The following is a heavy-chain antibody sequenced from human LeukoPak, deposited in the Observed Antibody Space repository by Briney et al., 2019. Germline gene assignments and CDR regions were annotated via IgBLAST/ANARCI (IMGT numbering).Heavy chain of an antibody. CDR3: ASRTVAVAATYYYYYGMDV. J-gene: IGHJ6*04. CDR2: IIPIFGTA. CDR1: GGTFSSYA. Sequence: SVKVSCKASGGTFSSYAISRVRQAPGQGLEWMGGIIPIFGTANYAQKFQGRVTITADESTSTAYMELSSLRSEDTAVYYCASRTVAVAATYYYYYGMDVWGKGTTVTVSS. V-gene: IGHV1-69*13. D-gene: IGHD2-15*01.